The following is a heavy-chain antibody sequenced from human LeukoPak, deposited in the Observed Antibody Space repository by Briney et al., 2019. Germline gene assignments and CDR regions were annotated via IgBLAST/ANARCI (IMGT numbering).Heavy chain of an antibody. J-gene: IGHJ6*02. CDR3: ARDGFSPHIGGNGAPYYYYYGMDV. V-gene: IGHV7-4-1*02. D-gene: IGHD4-23*01. Sequence: ASVKVSGKASGYTFTSYAMNWVRQAPGQGLEWMGWINTNTGNPTYAQGFTGRFVFSLDTSVSTAYLQISSLKAEDTAVYYCARDGFSPHIGGNGAPYYYYYGMDVWGQGTTVTVSS. CDR2: INTNTGNP. CDR1: GYTFTSYA.